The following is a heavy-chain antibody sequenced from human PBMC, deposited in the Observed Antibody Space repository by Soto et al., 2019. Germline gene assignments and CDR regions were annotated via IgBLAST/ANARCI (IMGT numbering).Heavy chain of an antibody. CDR3: AREHLT. CDR1: GGSISTGGSY. V-gene: IGHV4-31*03. CDR2: IYYSGST. J-gene: IGHJ4*02. Sequence: QVQLQESGPGLVKPSQTLSLTCTVSGGSISTGGSYWSWIRQHPGKGLEWNWYIYYSGSTYYNPSHKSRVTITVDTYKTQFSLKLSSVTAADTDVYYCAREHLTWGQGTVVPVSS.